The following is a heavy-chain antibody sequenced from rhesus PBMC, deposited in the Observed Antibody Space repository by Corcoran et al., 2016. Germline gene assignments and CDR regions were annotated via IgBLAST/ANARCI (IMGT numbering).Heavy chain of an antibody. CDR2: ISGSSGST. V-gene: IGHV4-65*01. D-gene: IGHD2-2*01. CDR3: ARGATSDWYFDL. J-gene: IGHJ2*01. CDR1: GGSVSSSNW. Sequence: QVQLQESGPGLVKPSETLSLTCAVSGGSVSSSNWWSWIRQPPGKGLEWIGYISGSSGSTYYNPSLKSRVTISTDTSKNQFSLKLSSVTAADTAVYYCARGATSDWYFDLWGPGTPITISS.